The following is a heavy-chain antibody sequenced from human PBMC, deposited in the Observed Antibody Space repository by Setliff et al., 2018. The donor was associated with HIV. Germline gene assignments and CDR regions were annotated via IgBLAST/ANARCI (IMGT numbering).Heavy chain of an antibody. V-gene: IGHV3-21*01. CDR3: ARSGGIGNYHWDV. D-gene: IGHD3-16*01. CDR1: GFTFSPYC. Sequence: GGSLRLSCVASGFTFSPYCMHWVRRAPGKGLEWISSISYRSSYIYYSDSVRGRFTISRDDAKKSLYLQMNSLGAEDTAVYYCARSGGIGNYHWDVWGKGTTVTVSS. J-gene: IGHJ6*03. CDR2: ISYRSSYI.